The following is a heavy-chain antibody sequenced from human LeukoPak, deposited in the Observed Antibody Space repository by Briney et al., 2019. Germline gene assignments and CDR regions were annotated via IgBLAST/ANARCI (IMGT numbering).Heavy chain of an antibody. CDR1: GFTFDDYA. Sequence: PGGSLRLSCAASGFTFDDYAMHWVRQAPGKGLEWVSGISWNGGSIGYADSVKGRFTISRDNAKNSLYLQMNSLRAEDTALYYCAKDKAWGGGIDYWGQGTLVTVSS. D-gene: IGHD2-21*01. CDR3: AKDKAWGGGIDY. CDR2: ISWNGGSI. V-gene: IGHV3-9*01. J-gene: IGHJ4*02.